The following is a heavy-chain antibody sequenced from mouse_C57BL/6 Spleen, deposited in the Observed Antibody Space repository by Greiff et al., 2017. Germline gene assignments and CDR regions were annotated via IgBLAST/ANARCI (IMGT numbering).Heavy chain of an antibody. V-gene: IGHV1-18*01. D-gene: IGHD3-3*01. CDR2: INPNNGGT. Sequence: VQLKESGPELVKPGASVKIPCKASGYTFTDYNMDWVKQSHGKSLEWIGDINPNNGGTIYNQKFKGKATLTVDKSSSTAYMELRSLTSEDTAVYYCARSAVLGGNYFDYWGQGTTLTVSS. CDR3: ARSAVLGGNYFDY. CDR1: GYTFTDYN. J-gene: IGHJ2*01.